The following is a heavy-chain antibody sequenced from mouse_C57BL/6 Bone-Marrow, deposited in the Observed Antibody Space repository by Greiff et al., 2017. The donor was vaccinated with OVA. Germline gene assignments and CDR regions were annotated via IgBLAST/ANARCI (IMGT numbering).Heavy chain of an antibody. J-gene: IGHJ1*03. CDR1: GFTFSNYW. D-gene: IGHD1-1*01. CDR3: TGQITTVPYWYFDV. Sequence: EVMLVESGGGLVQPGGSMKLSCVASGFTFSNYWMNWVRQSPEKGLEWVAQIRLKSDNYATHYAESVKGGFTISRDDSKSSVYLQMNNLRAEDTGIYYCTGQITTVPYWYFDVWGTGTTVTVSS. V-gene: IGHV6-3*01. CDR2: IRLKSDNYAT.